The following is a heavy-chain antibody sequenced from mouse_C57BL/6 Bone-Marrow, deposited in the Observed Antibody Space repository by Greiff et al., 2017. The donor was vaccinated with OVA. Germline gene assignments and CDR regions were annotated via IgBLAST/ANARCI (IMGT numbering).Heavy chain of an antibody. CDR2: IWSDGST. V-gene: IGHV2-6-1*01. D-gene: IGHD1-1*01. CDR3: ARQGYGSSYHFDY. Sequence: QVQLKESGPGLVAPSQRLSITCTVSGFSLTSYGVHWVRQPPGKGLEWLVVIWSDGSTTYNSALKSRLSISKDNSKSQVFLKMNSLQTDDTAMYYCARQGYGSSYHFDYWGQGTTLTVSS. CDR1: GFSLTSYG. J-gene: IGHJ2*01.